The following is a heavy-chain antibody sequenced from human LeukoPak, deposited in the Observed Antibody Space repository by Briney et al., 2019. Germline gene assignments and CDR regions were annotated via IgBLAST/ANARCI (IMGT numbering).Heavy chain of an antibody. D-gene: IGHD1-1*01. J-gene: IGHJ4*02. CDR1: GFTFAKVW. V-gene: IGHV3-15*07. CDR2: IKTNTDGEPT. Sequence: GGSLRLSCVSSGFTFAKVWMNWVRQAPGKDLEWVGRIKTNTDGEPTDYAAPVEGRFVISRDDSKRTLYLQMNSLRVDDTALYFCTTGIDDGGGYWGQGTMVTVSS. CDR3: TTGIDDGGGY.